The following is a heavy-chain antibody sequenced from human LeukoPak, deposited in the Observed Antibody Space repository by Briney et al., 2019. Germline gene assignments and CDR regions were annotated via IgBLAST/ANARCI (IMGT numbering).Heavy chain of an antibody. CDR2: ISGSGGST. D-gene: IGHD3-22*01. Sequence: PGGSLRLSCAASGFTFSSYAMSWVRQAPEKGLEWVSSISGSGGSTYYADSVKGRFTISRDNSKNTLYLQMNSLRAEDTAVYYCAKSYDSSGFSHDAFDIWGQGTMVTVSS. CDR3: AKSYDSSGFSHDAFDI. CDR1: GFTFSSYA. J-gene: IGHJ3*02. V-gene: IGHV3-23*01.